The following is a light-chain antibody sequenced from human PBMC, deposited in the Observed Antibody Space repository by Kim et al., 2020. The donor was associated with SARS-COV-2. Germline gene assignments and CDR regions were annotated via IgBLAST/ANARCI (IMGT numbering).Light chain of an antibody. CDR3: QSFDSNIQV. V-gene: IGLV6-57*01. CDR2: ENN. CDR1: SGSIASTK. Sequence: GKTVTISCTRSSGSIASTKVQWNQQRPGTSPTAVIFENNQRPSGVPDRFSGSIDGSSNSASLTISGLKTEDEADYYCQSFDSNIQVFGGGSKLTVL. J-gene: IGLJ3*02.